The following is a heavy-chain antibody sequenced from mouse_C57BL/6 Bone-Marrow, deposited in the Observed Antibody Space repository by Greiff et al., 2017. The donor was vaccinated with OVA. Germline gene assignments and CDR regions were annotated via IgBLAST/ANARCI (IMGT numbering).Heavy chain of an antibody. V-gene: IGHV1-5*01. CDR3: TRGAYYSNYVGAMDY. CDR2: IYPGNSDT. Sequence: EVKLQESGTVLARPGASVKMSCKTSGYTFTSYWMHWVKQRPGQGLEWIGAIYPGNSDTSYNQKFKGKAKLTAVTSASTAYMELSSLTNEDSAVYYCTRGAYYSNYVGAMDYWGQGTSVTVSS. D-gene: IGHD2-5*01. J-gene: IGHJ4*01. CDR1: GYTFTSYW.